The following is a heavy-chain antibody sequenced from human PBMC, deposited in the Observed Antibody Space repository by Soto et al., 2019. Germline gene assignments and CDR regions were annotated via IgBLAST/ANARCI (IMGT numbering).Heavy chain of an antibody. V-gene: IGHV2-5*02. CDR2: IYWDDDE. D-gene: IGHD6-13*01. Sequence: SGPTLVNPTQTLTLTCTFSGFSLSTSGVGVGWIRQPPGKALEWLALIYWDDDERYSPSLKSRLTITKDTSKNQVVLTMTNMDTADTSTEYCAHTICIAAAGHWGQGTLVTVSS. CDR1: GFSLSTSGVG. CDR3: AHTICIAAAGH. J-gene: IGHJ4*02.